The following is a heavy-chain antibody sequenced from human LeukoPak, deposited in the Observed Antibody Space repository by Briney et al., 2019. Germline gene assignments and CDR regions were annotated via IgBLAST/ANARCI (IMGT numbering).Heavy chain of an antibody. CDR2: ISYDGSNK. CDR3: ARSLLYYYDSSGPEN. CDR1: GFTFSTYA. D-gene: IGHD3-22*01. J-gene: IGHJ4*02. Sequence: GRSLRLSCAASGFTFSTYAMHWVRQGPGKGLEWVAVISYDGSNKYYADSVKGRFTISRDNSKNTLYLQMSSLSAEDTAVYYCARSLLYYYDSSGPENWGQGSLVTVSS. V-gene: IGHV3-30-3*01.